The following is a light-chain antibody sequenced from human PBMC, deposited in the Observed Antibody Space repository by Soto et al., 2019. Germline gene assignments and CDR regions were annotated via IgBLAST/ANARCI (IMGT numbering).Light chain of an antibody. CDR1: SSDVGGYNY. CDR3: SSYTSSNTPI. J-gene: IGLJ2*01. V-gene: IGLV2-14*03. CDR2: DVS. Sequence: QSVLTQPASVSGSPGQSITISCTGTSSDVGGYNYVSWYQQHPGKVPRLMIYDVSNRPSGVSNRFSGSKSGNTASLTISGLQAEDETYYYCSSYTSSNTPIFGGGTKVTVL.